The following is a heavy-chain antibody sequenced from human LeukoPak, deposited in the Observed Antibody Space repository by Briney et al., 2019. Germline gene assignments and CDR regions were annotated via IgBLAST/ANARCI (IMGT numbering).Heavy chain of an antibody. CDR2: TYYSGST. Sequence: SETLSLTCTVSGGSVSSGSYYWSWIRQPPGKGLEWIGYTYYSGSTNYNPSLKSRVTISVDTSKNQFSLKLSSVTAADTAVYYCARDNWNYGSSMDVWGQGTTVTVSS. J-gene: IGHJ6*02. CDR3: ARDNWNYGSSMDV. D-gene: IGHD1-7*01. V-gene: IGHV4-61*01. CDR1: GGSVSSGSYY.